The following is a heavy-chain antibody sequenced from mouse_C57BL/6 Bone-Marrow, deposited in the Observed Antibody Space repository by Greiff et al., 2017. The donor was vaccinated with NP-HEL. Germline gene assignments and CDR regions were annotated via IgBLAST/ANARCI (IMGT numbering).Heavy chain of an antibody. CDR2: ISSGGSYT. CDR1: GFTFSSYG. D-gene: IGHD1-1*01. J-gene: IGHJ2*01. V-gene: IGHV5-6*01. Sequence: EVQGVESGGDLVKPGGSLKLSCAASGFTFSSYGMSWVRQTPDKRLEWVATISSGGSYTYYPDSVKGRFTISRDNAKNTLYLQMSSLKSEDTAMYYCARFYYGSSRDFDYWGQGTTLTVSS. CDR3: ARFYYGSSRDFDY.